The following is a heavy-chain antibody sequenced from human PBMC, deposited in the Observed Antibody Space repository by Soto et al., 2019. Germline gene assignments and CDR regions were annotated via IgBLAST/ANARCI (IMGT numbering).Heavy chain of an antibody. CDR1: GGTFSSYA. CDR2: IIPIFGTA. Sequence: ASVKVSCKASGGTFSSYAISWVRQAPGQGLEWMGGIIPIFGTANYAQKFQGRVTITADESTSTAYMELSSLRSEDTAVYYCARFRTYDSSGYYFDYWGQGTLVTVSS. CDR3: ARFRTYDSSGYYFDY. V-gene: IGHV1-69*13. D-gene: IGHD3-22*01. J-gene: IGHJ4*02.